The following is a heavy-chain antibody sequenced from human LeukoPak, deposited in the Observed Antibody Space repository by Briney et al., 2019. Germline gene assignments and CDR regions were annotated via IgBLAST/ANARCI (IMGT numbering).Heavy chain of an antibody. V-gene: IGHV3-53*01. J-gene: IGHJ4*02. CDR1: GFTVSSNY. CDR2: IYSGGTP. Sequence: GGSLRLSCAASGFTVSSNYMGWVRQAPDKWLEWVSVIYSGGTPYYADSVKGRFTISRDISKNTVFLQMNSLRAEDTAVYYCARNFGTSYNFWGQGILVTVSS. D-gene: IGHD2-2*01. CDR3: ARNFGTSYNF.